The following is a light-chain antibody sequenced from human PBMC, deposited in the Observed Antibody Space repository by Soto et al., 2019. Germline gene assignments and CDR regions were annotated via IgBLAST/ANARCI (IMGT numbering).Light chain of an antibody. CDR1: QTISSW. CDR3: QHYNSYSEA. V-gene: IGKV1-5*03. CDR2: KAS. J-gene: IGKJ1*01. Sequence: DIQMTQSPSTLSGSVGDRVTITCRASQTISSWLAWYQQKPGKAPKLLIYKASTLKSGVPSRFSDSGSGTEFTLTNSSLQPDDFATYYCQHYNSYSEAFGQGTKVELK.